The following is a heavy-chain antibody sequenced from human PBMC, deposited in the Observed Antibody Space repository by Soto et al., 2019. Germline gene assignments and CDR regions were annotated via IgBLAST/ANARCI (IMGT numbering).Heavy chain of an antibody. V-gene: IGHV3-33*01. Sequence: GSLRLSCAASGFTFSSYGMHWVRQAPGKGLEWVAVIWYDGSNKYYADSVKGRFTISRDNSKNTLYLQMNSLRAEDTAVYYCARDPVGFGELLYDFDYWGQGT. J-gene: IGHJ4*02. CDR2: IWYDGSNK. D-gene: IGHD3-10*01. CDR3: ARDPVGFGELLYDFDY. CDR1: GFTFSSYG.